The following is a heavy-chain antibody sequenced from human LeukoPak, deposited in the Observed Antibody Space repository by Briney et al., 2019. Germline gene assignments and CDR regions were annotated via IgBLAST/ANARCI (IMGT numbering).Heavy chain of an antibody. Sequence: SQTLSLTCTVSGGSISSGGYYWSWIRQPPGKGLEWIGYIYHSGSTYYNPSLKSRVTISVDRSKNQFSLKLSSVTAADTAVYYCARGQQQLVRNPDAFDIWGQGTMVTVSS. CDR2: IYHSGST. V-gene: IGHV4-30-2*01. D-gene: IGHD6-13*01. CDR3: ARGQQQLVRNPDAFDI. J-gene: IGHJ3*02. CDR1: GGSISSGGYY.